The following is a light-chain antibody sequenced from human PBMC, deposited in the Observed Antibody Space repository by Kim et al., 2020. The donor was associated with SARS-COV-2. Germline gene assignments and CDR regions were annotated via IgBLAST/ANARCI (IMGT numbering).Light chain of an antibody. CDR3: FSAPDNIGV. V-gene: IGLV3-27*01. Sequence: SVSPGQTARITCSGDVVANKYVRWFQRKPGQAPVLMIYKDIKRPSGIPERFSGSSSGTTVTLTITGVQVEDEADYFCFSAPDNIGVFGGGTQLTVL. CDR2: KDI. J-gene: IGLJ3*02. CDR1: VVANKY.